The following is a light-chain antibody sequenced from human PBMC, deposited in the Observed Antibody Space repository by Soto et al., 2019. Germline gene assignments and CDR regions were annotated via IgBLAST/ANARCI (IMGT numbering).Light chain of an antibody. V-gene: IGLV1-51*01. CDR1: SSNIGNNY. CDR3: GTWDSSLSAVV. J-gene: IGLJ2*01. Sequence: QSVLTQPPSVSAAPGQKVTISCAGSSSNIGNNYVSWYQQLAGTAPKLLIYDNDKRPSVIPDRFSGSKSGTSATLGITGPQSEAEADYYCGTWDSSLSAVVFGGGTKVTVL. CDR2: DND.